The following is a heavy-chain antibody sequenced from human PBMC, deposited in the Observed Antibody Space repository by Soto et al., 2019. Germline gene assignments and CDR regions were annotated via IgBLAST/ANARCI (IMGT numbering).Heavy chain of an antibody. CDR3: AREGVGYCSGGSCENWFDP. D-gene: IGHD2-15*01. V-gene: IGHV1-69*01. CDR2: IIPIFGTA. Sequence: QVQLVQSGAEVKKPGSSVKVSCKASGGTFSSYAISWVRQAPGQGLEWMGGIIPIFGTANYAQKFQGRVTITADESTSTAYMELSNLRSEDTAVYYCAREGVGYCSGGSCENWFDPWGQGTLVTVSS. J-gene: IGHJ5*02. CDR1: GGTFSSYA.